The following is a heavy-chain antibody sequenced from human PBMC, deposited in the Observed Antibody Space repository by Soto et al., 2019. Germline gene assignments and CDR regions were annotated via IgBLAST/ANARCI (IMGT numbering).Heavy chain of an antibody. D-gene: IGHD6-19*01. J-gene: IGHJ6*02. Sequence: SETLSLTCTVSGGSISSSSYYWGWIRHPPGKGLEWVGEINHSGSTNYNPSLKSRATISVDTSKNQFSLKLTSVIAADTGVYYCAREDSSGWSGESMDVWGQGTTVTVSS. V-gene: IGHV4-39*07. CDR1: GGSISSSSYY. CDR2: INHSGST. CDR3: AREDSSGWSGESMDV.